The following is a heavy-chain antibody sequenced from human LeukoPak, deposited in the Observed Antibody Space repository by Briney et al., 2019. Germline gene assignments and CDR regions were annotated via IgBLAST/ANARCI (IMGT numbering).Heavy chain of an antibody. Sequence: GGSLRLSCVASGFSFSRYSMNWVRQAPGKGLEWISYISGSGSAMYYADSVKGRFTISRDNAKNSLYLQMNSLRAEDTAVYYCVRDLLITMIVTMDVWGKGTTVTVSS. CDR3: VRDLLITMIVTMDV. D-gene: IGHD3-22*01. CDR1: GFSFSRYS. J-gene: IGHJ6*04. V-gene: IGHV3-48*01. CDR2: ISGSGSAM.